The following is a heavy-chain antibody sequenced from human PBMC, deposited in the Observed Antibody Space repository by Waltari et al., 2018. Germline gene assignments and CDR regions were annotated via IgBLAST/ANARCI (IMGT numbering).Heavy chain of an antibody. V-gene: IGHV4-34*01. CDR3: ARAPITVVPGTQKGGMDV. CDR2: IGYDGNT. Sequence: QVLLLQGGARPLKPSETLSLTCDLSGGSFINYRWNWIRQSPPRGLEWIGQIGYDGNTVYNPSLMGRVVIWMDTSKNQFSMTLTSVTAADTAVYYCARAPITVVPGTQKGGMDVWGHGTTVSVSS. D-gene: IGHD3-3*01. J-gene: IGHJ6*02. CDR1: GGSFINYR.